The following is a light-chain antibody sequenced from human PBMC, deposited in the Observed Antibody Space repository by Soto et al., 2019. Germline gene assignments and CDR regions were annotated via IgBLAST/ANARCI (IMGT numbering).Light chain of an antibody. J-gene: IGKJ1*01. V-gene: IGKV4-1*01. CDR3: QQYYSTPS. CDR2: WAS. Sequence: DIVMTQAPDSLAVSLGERATINCKSSQSVLYSSNNKNYLAWYQQKPEQPPKLLIYWASTRESGRPDRFSGSGSGTDFTITISSLHAEDVAVYYCQQYYSTPSFGQGTKVEIK. CDR1: QSVLYSSNNKNY.